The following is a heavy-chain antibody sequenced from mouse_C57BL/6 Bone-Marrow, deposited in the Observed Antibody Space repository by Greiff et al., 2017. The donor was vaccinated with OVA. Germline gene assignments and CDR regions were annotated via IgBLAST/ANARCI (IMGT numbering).Heavy chain of an antibody. CDR1: GYSFTSYW. V-gene: IGHV1-74*01. CDR3: LIDDDGAY. Sequence: QVQLQQSGAELVKPGASVKVSCKASGYSFTSYWMHWVKQRPGQGLEWLGRIHPSDSDTNYNQKFKGKATLTVDKSSSTAYMQLSSLTSEDSAVYYCLIDDDGAYWGQGTLVTVSA. D-gene: IGHD2-4*01. J-gene: IGHJ3*01. CDR2: IHPSDSDT.